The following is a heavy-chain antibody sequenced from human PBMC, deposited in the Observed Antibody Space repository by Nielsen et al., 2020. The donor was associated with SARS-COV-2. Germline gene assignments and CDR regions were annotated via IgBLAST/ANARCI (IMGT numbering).Heavy chain of an antibody. Sequence: RQAPGKGLEWIGNIFYSANTNYNPSLKSRVTISLDTSKNQFSLKLTSVTAADTAAYYCARLVVPSAALDFWGQGALVTVSS. CDR3: ARLVVPSAALDF. CDR2: IFYSANT. J-gene: IGHJ4*02. V-gene: IGHV4-59*01. D-gene: IGHD6-13*01.